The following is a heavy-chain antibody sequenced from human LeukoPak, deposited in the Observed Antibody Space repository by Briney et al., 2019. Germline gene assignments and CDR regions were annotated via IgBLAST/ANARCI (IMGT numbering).Heavy chain of an antibody. J-gene: IGHJ4*02. CDR2: INHSGST. V-gene: IGHV4-34*01. CDR3: ATEVGTTGGGFDF. CDR1: GGSISSYY. D-gene: IGHD1-26*01. Sequence: SETLSLTCTVSGGSISSYYWSWIRQPPGKGLEWIGEINHSGSTNYNPSLKSRVTITVDTSKKQISLELSSVTAADTAVYYCATEVGTTGGGFDFWGQGTLVTVSS.